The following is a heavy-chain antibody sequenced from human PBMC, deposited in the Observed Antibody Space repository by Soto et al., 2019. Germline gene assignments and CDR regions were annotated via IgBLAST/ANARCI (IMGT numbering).Heavy chain of an antibody. CDR2: IKQDGSEK. CDR3: ARYFPSDYVWGSYRYRYYYYGMDV. V-gene: IGHV3-7*05. CDR1: GFTFSSYW. D-gene: IGHD3-16*02. Sequence: HPGGSLRLSCAASGFTFSSYWMSWVRQAPGKGLEWVANIKQDGSEKYYVDSVKGRFTISRDNAKNSLYLQMNSLRAEDTAVYYCARYFPSDYVWGSYRYRYYYYGMDVWGQGTTVTVSS. J-gene: IGHJ6*02.